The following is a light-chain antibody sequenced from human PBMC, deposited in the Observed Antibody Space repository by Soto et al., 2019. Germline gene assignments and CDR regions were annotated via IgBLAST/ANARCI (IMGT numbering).Light chain of an antibody. Sequence: QSALTQPASVSGSPGQSITISCTGTSSDVGSYNLVSWYQQHPGKAPKLMIYEVSKRRSGVSNRFSGSKSGNTASLTISGLQAEDEAYYYCCSYAGSSSVVFGGGTKLTVL. CDR1: SSDVGSYNL. CDR3: CSYAGSSSVV. V-gene: IGLV2-23*02. CDR2: EVS. J-gene: IGLJ2*01.